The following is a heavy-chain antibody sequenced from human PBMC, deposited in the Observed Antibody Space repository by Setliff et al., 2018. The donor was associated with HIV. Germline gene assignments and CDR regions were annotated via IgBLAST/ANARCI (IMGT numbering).Heavy chain of an antibody. CDR2: IYYSGST. CDR3: AKRWGSGYFVS. J-gene: IGHJ5*02. Sequence: SETLSLTCTVSGGSISSYYWSWIRQPPGKGLEWIGHIYYSGSTNYNPSLKSRVTMSVDTSKKQFSLKLTSVTAADTAVYYCAKRWGSGYFVSWGQGTLVTVSS. V-gene: IGHV4-59*08. D-gene: IGHD3-22*01. CDR1: GGSISSYY.